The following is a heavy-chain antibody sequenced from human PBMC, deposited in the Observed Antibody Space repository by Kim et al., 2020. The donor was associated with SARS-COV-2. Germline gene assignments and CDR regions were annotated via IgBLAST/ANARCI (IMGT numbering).Heavy chain of an antibody. CDR3: ARSDLYCAVGTNCYNGVDCFDI. Sequence: SETLSLTCTVSGGSMNNYYWSWIRQPAGKGPEWIGYVSNSGTTNYNPSLQSRVTISVDTSYEQFSLKLSSVTAADTAVYYCARSDLYCAVGTNCYNGVDCFDIWGQGTMVTVSS. CDR2: VSNSGTT. V-gene: IGHV4-59*13. CDR1: GGSMNNYY. D-gene: IGHD2-2*02. J-gene: IGHJ3*02.